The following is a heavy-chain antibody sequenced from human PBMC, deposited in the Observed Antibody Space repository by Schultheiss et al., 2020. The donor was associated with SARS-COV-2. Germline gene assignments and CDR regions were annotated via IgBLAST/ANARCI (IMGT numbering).Heavy chain of an antibody. CDR1: GFTFSSYA. J-gene: IGHJ6*02. V-gene: IGHV3-30-3*01. Sequence: GGSLRLSCAASGFTFSSYAMHWVRQAPGKGLEWVAVISYDGSNKYYADSVKGRFTISRDNSKNTLYMQMNSLRAEDTVVYYCARDRGITGTRRRYGMDVWGQGTTVTVSS. CDR2: ISYDGSNK. D-gene: IGHD1-7*01. CDR3: ARDRGITGTRRRYGMDV.